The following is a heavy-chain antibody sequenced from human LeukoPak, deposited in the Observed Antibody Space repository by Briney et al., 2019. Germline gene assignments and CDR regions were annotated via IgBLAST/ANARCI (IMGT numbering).Heavy chain of an antibody. D-gene: IGHD6-19*01. CDR3: ARGQWLVHWFDP. Sequence: SETLSLTCAVYGGSFSGYYWSWIRQPPGKGLEWIGEINHSGSTSYNPSLKSRVTISVDTSKNQFSLKLSSVTAADTAVYYCARGQWLVHWFDPCGQGTLVTVSS. CDR2: INHSGST. CDR1: GGSFSGYY. V-gene: IGHV4-34*01. J-gene: IGHJ5*02.